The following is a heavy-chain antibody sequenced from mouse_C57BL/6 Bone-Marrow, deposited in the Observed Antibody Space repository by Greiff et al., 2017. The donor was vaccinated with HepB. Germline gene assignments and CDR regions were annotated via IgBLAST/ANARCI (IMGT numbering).Heavy chain of an antibody. J-gene: IGHJ3*01. Sequence: VQLQQSGAELVRPGASVKLSCTASGFNIKDDYMHWVKQRPEQGLEWIGWIDPENGDTEYASKFQGKATITADTSSNTAYLQLSSLTSEDTAVYYCTTYGYYRACFAYWGQGTLVTVSA. CDR2: IDPENGDT. V-gene: IGHV14-4*01. D-gene: IGHD2-3*01. CDR1: GFNIKDDY. CDR3: TTYGYYRACFAY.